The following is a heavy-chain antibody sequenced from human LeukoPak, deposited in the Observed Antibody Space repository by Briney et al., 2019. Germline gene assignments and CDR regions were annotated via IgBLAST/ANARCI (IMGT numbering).Heavy chain of an antibody. D-gene: IGHD4-11*01. CDR1: GFTFSSYA. J-gene: IGHJ4*02. V-gene: IGHV3-23*01. Sequence: PGGSLRLSCAASGFTFSSYAMHWVRQAPGKGLEWVSGISGSGDSTYYADSVKGRFTISRDNSKNTLYLQMNSLRAEDTAVYHCAKDIKRTTVTAGDHWGQGTLVTVSS. CDR2: ISGSGDST. CDR3: AKDIKRTTVTAGDH.